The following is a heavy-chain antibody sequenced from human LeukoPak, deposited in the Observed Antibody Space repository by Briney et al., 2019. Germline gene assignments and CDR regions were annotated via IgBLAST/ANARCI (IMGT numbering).Heavy chain of an antibody. V-gene: IGHV3-30*02. CDR3: AKPPPLHYGDYYFDY. Sequence: GGSLGLSCAASGFTFSSYGMHWVRQAPGKGLEWVAFIRYDGSNKYYADSVKGRFTISRDNSKNTLYLQMNSLRAEDTAVYYCAKPPPLHYGDYYFDYWGQGTLVTVSS. CDR2: IRYDGSNK. CDR1: GFTFSSYG. D-gene: IGHD4-17*01. J-gene: IGHJ4*02.